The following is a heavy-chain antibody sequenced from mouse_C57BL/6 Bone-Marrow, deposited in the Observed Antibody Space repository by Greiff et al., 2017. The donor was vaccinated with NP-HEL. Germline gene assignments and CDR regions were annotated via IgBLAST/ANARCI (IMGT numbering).Heavy chain of an antibody. CDR2: INPNNGGT. CDR1: GYTFTDYY. Sequence: VQLKQSGPELVKPGASVKISCKASGYTFTDYYMNWVKQSHGQSLEWIGDINPNNGGTSYNQKFKGKATLTVDKSSSTAYMELRSLTSEDSAVYYCARTDGYYEAMDYWGQGTSVTVSS. D-gene: IGHD2-3*01. J-gene: IGHJ4*01. V-gene: IGHV1-26*01. CDR3: ARTDGYYEAMDY.